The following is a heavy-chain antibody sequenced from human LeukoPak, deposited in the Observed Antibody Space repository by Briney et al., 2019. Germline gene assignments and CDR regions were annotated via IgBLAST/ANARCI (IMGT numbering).Heavy chain of an antibody. V-gene: IGHV4-34*01. J-gene: IGHJ2*01. D-gene: IGHD2-15*01. CDR1: GGSFSGYY. CDR3: PRDGLAAATLHWCFDL. Sequence: SETLSLTCAVYGGSFSGYYWSWIRQPPGKGLEWNGEINHSGSTNYNPSLKSRVTIPVDTSKNQFSLKLSSVTAADTAVYYCPRDGLAAATLHWCFDLWGRGTLVTVSS. CDR2: INHSGST.